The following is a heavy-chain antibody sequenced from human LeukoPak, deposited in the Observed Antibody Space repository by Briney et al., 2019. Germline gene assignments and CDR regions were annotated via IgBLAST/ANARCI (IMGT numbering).Heavy chain of an antibody. CDR2: INPSGGST. D-gene: IGHD3-10*01. V-gene: IGHV1-46*01. CDR3: ARQTGSGSYDWFDP. J-gene: IGHJ5*02. Sequence: GASVKVSCKASGYTFTSYYMHWVRQAAGQGLEWMGIINPSGGSTSYPHKFKGRATMTSNTSTSTVYMELSSLRSEDTAVYYCARQTGSGSYDWFDPWGQGTLVTVSS. CDR1: GYTFTSYY.